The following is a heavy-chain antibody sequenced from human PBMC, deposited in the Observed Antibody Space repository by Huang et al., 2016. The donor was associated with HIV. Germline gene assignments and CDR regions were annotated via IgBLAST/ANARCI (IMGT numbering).Heavy chain of an antibody. Sequence: QVQLVQSGAEMKKPGSSVKVSCTAPGGTFSSYGISWVRQAPGQGLEWMGGIGRIVRRTDYAQKFQGRLTITADESTSTAYMELSSLRSQDSAIYFCARGVFDGVWSGDLLPHFYYMDVWGKGTTVTVSS. CDR2: IGRIVRRT. J-gene: IGHJ6*03. CDR1: GGTFSSYG. D-gene: IGHD3-10*01. V-gene: IGHV1-69*13. CDR3: ARGVFDGVWSGDLLPHFYYMDV.